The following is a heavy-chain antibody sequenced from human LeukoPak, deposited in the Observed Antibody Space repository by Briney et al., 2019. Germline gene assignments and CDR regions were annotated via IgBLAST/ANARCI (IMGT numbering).Heavy chain of an antibody. J-gene: IGHJ6*03. Sequence: SETLSLTCTVSSGSISGHYWSWIRQPPGQGLEWIGYIYYRGGTDYNPSLKSRVTISVDTSKNQFSLKLNSVTAADTAVYYCARDRFGEDYMDVWGKGTTVTVSS. CDR1: SGSISGHY. D-gene: IGHD3-10*01. CDR3: ARDRFGEDYMDV. CDR2: IYYRGGT. V-gene: IGHV4-59*11.